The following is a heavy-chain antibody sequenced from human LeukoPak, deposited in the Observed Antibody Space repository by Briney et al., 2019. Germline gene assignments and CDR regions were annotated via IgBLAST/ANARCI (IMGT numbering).Heavy chain of an antibody. CDR3: ARKKGMTTVTKAYYYYMDV. V-gene: IGHV1-2*02. D-gene: IGHD4-11*01. CDR2: INPNSGGT. J-gene: IGHJ6*03. CDR1: GYTFTCYY. Sequence: ASVKVSCKASGYTFTCYYMHWVRQAPGQGLEWMGWINPNSGGTNYAQKFQGRVTMTRDTSISTAYMELSRLRSDDTAVYYCARKKGMTTVTKAYYYYMDVWGKGTTVTVSS.